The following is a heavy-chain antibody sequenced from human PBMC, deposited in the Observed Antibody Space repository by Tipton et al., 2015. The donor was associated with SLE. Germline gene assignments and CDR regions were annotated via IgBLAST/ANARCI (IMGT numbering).Heavy chain of an antibody. V-gene: IGHV4-61*02. J-gene: IGHJ5*02. CDR3: ARNEYADNNNWFDP. CDR1: GVSITSYTYS. Sequence: TLSLTCIVSGVSITSYTYSWSWIRQSAGKGLEWLGRMYITGSAIYNPSLKSRVTISVDTSKNQFSLKVNSVTAADTAVYSCARNEYADNNNWFDPWGQGILVIVSS. CDR2: MYITGSA. D-gene: IGHD3-16*01.